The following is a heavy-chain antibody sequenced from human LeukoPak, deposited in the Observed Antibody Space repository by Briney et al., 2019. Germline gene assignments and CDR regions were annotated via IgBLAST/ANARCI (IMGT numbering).Heavy chain of an antibody. CDR2: IYYSGST. CDR3: ARDQSPGYGDAGY. D-gene: IGHD4-17*01. CDR1: GGSISSYY. V-gene: IGHV4-59*01. J-gene: IGHJ4*02. Sequence: SETLSLTCTVSGGSISSYYWSWIRQPPGKGLEWIGYIYYSGSTYYNPSLKSRVTISVDTSKNQFSLKLSSVTAADTAVYYCARDQSPGYGDAGYWGQGTLVTVSS.